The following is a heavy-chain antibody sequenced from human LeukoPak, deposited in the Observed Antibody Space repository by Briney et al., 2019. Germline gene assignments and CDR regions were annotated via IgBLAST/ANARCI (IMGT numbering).Heavy chain of an antibody. V-gene: IGHV3-66*01. CDR1: GFPVSYNY. J-gene: IGHJ4*02. CDR2: ICRGKKT. D-gene: IGHD4-17*01. Sequence: GGSLRLSCAASGFPVSYNYMRGVRQAPGKGLEVVSVICRGKKTYHADVVTGRFIIPRNTTPTTGYLQMTSLRAEDTAVYYWVGEAPETTVYYWGQGTLVTVSS. CDR3: VGEAPETTVYY.